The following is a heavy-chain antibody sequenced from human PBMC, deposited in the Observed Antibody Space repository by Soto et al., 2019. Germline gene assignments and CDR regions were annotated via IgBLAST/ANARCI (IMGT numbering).Heavy chain of an antibody. CDR2: ISSSGSTI. CDR3: ARAGHYDYIWGSPLGY. V-gene: IGHV3-11*01. Sequence: GGSLRLSCAASGFTFSDYYMSWIRQAPGKGLEWVSYISSSGSTIYYADSVKGRFTISRDNAKNSLYLQMNSLRAEDTAVYYCARAGHYDYIWGSPLGYWGQGTLVTVSS. J-gene: IGHJ4*02. CDR1: GFTFSDYY. D-gene: IGHD3-16*01.